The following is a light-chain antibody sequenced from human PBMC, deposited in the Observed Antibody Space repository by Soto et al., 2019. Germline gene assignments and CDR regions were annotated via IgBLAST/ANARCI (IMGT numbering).Light chain of an antibody. J-gene: IGKJ1*01. CDR2: DAS. Sequence: EILLTQSPGTLCLSPGERGTLSCRASQSVRSSYLAWYQRKPGKAPRLLIYDASNRATGIPARFSGSGSGTDFTLAIRSLEPEDFAVYYCQQRSNWPQFGQGTKVDIK. CDR1: QSVRSSY. CDR3: QQRSNWPQ. V-gene: IGKV3-11*01.